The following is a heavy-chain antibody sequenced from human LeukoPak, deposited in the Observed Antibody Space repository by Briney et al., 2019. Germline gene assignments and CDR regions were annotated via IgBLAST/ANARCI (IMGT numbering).Heavy chain of an antibody. CDR3: ARATTQWLVPVWFDP. Sequence: PSETLSLTCAVYGGSFSGYYWSWIRQPPGKGLEWIGEINHSGSTNYNPSLKSRVTISVDTSKNQFSLRLSSVTAADTAVYSCARATTQWLVPVWFDPWGQGTLVTVSS. V-gene: IGHV4-34*01. CDR2: INHSGST. D-gene: IGHD6-19*01. CDR1: GGSFSGYY. J-gene: IGHJ5*02.